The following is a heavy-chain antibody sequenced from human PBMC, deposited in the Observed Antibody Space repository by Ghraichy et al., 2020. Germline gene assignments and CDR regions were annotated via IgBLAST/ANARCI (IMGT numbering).Heavy chain of an antibody. D-gene: IGHD2-2*01. V-gene: IGHV4-34*01. CDR2: INQSGST. CDR1: GGSFSGYF. Sequence: TLSLTCAVYGGSFSGYFWGWIRQPPGKGLEWIGQINQSGSTKYNPSLKSRVTISVDMSKNQFSLELTAVTAADTAVYYCARGASKLGYCSGTSCHFDYWGQGTLVTVSS. CDR3: ARGASKLGYCSGTSCHFDY. J-gene: IGHJ4*02.